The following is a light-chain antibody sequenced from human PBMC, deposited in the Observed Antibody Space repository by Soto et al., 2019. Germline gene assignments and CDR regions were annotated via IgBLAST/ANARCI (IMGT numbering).Light chain of an antibody. Sequence: DIQMTQSPSTLSASVGDRVTITCRASQSLNTWLAWYQQKPGRAPKLLIYDVSSLKSGVPSRFSGSGSGTEFTLTISSLQPDDSASYYCQQYNSYYTFGQGTKLEIK. CDR2: DVS. V-gene: IGKV1-5*01. CDR3: QQYNSYYT. J-gene: IGKJ2*01. CDR1: QSLNTW.